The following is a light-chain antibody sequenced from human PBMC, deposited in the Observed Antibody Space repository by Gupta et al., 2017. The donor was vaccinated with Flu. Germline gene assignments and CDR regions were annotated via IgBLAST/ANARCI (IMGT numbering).Light chain of an antibody. CDR2: YTS. V-gene: IGKV6-21*01. Sequence: EIVLTQSPDFQSVTPKEKVTITCRASQNIGGALHWYRQKPDQSPELLIRYTSQSVSGVPSRFSGSGSGTDFTLTINGLEAEDAATYFCQQSRILPGTFGQGTKVEIK. CDR3: QQSRILPGT. CDR1: QNIGGA. J-gene: IGKJ1*01.